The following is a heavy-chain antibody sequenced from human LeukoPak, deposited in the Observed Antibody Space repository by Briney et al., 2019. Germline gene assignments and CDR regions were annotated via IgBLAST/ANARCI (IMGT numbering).Heavy chain of an antibody. V-gene: IGHV1-18*01. D-gene: IGHD6-13*01. CDR1: GYIFTNFG. CDR3: ATISDVIAAAGMVY. J-gene: IGHJ4*02. Sequence: ASVKVSCKASGYIFTNFGISWVRQARGQGLEWMGWISGYNGNTKYVQKFQGRVTMTTDTSTSTAYMELRSLRSDDTAVYYCATISDVIAAAGMVYWGQGTLVTVSS. CDR2: ISGYNGNT.